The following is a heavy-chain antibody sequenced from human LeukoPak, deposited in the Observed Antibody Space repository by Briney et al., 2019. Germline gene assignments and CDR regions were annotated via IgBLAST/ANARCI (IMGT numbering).Heavy chain of an antibody. CDR1: GYTFTSYY. CDR3: ARVGVAAAGNPRYYYYYMDV. Sequence: ASVKVSCKVSGYTFTSYYIHWVRQAPGQGLEWMGIINPSGGGTSYAQKFQGRVTMTRDMPTSTVYMELSSLRSEDTAVYYCARVGVAAAGNPRYYYYYMDVWGKGTTVTVSS. V-gene: IGHV1-46*01. J-gene: IGHJ6*03. D-gene: IGHD6-13*01. CDR2: INPSGGGT.